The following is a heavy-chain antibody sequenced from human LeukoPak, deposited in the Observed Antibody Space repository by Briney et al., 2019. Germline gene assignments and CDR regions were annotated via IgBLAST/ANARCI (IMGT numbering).Heavy chain of an antibody. J-gene: IGHJ6*03. V-gene: IGHV4-34*01. CDR1: GESCSDYA. D-gene: IGHD5-18*01. CDR3: ARVGYSFSINDWSRIGLGAYPTKYYYYMDV. CDR2: INHSGGT. Sequence: LETLCLTCADSGESCSDYAWSWSSQPPGKGQERIGEINHSGGTKHNPSLMSRVIMSVDTSKNQFSLKVRSVTAADTAVYYCARVGYSFSINDWSRIGLGAYPTKYYYYMDVWGKGTTVTVSS.